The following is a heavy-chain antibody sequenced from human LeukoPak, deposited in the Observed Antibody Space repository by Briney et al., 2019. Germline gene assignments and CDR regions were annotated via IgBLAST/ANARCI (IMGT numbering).Heavy chain of an antibody. CDR3: AREYY. CDR1: GITLSSYW. V-gene: IGHV3-74*01. Sequence: GGSLRLSCAASGITLSSYWMHWVRQAPGKGLVWVSRINSDGTFTNYADSVKGRFTISRDNAKNSLYLQMNSLRAEDTAVYYCAREYYWGQGTLVTVSS. J-gene: IGHJ4*02. CDR2: INSDGTFT.